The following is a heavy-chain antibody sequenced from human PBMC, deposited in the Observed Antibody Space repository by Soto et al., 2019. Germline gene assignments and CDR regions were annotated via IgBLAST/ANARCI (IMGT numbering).Heavy chain of an antibody. V-gene: IGHV3-21*01. J-gene: IGHJ4*02. CDR3: ARGPHGTGSFDY. Sequence: GGSLRLSCAASGFTFSSYSMNWVRQAPGKGLEWVSSISSSSSYIYYADSVKGRFTISRDNAKNSLYLQMNSLRAEDTAVYYSARGPHGTGSFDYWGQGTLVTVSS. CDR2: ISSSSSYI. CDR1: GFTFSSYS. D-gene: IGHD3-9*01.